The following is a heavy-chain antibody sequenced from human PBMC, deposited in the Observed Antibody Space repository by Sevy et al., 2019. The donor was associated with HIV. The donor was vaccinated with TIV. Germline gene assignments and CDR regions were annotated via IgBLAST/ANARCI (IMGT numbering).Heavy chain of an antibody. V-gene: IGHV3-23*01. D-gene: IGHD2-8*01. J-gene: IGHJ4*02. CDR2: LFFGCGEI. CDR1: GFTFSKYS. Sequence: GGSLRLSCAASGFTFSKYSMSWVRQPPGKGLEWVSTLFFGCGEINYVDSVKGRFTISRDNSKSSVFLQMNNLGPEDTAVYYCAREGCTKPHDYWGQGTLVTVSS. CDR3: AREGCTKPHDY.